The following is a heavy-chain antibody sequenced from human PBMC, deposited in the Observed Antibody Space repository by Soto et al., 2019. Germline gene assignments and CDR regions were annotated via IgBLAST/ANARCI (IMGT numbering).Heavy chain of an antibody. CDR2: IYYSGST. J-gene: IGHJ5*02. CDR1: GGSMRSGGDD. Sequence: SETLALACTVSGGSMRSGGDDGSWISKHPGKGLEWIGYIYYSGSTYYNPSLKSRVTISVDTSKNQFSLKLSSVTAADTAVYYCAREYRSTQIRGVTRFDPRGQGTLVTVSS. D-gene: IGHD3-10*01. CDR3: AREYRSTQIRGVTRFDP. V-gene: IGHV4-31*03.